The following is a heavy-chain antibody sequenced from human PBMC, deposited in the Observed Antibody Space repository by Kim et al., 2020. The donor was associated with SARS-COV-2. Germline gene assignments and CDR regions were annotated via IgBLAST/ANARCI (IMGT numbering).Heavy chain of an antibody. CDR2: ISPSDCIT. D-gene: IGHD1-1*01. CDR1: GNTFTRYY. Sequence: ASVKVSCKASGNTFTRYYMHWVRQAPGQGLEWMGTISPSDCITSYAQRFQDRVTVTRDTSTNTVSMASSGLSSDDTAVYYCVAEEGGTGRFDLWCKGTLV. CDR3: VAEEGGTGRFDL. V-gene: IGHV1-46*01. J-gene: IGHJ4*02.